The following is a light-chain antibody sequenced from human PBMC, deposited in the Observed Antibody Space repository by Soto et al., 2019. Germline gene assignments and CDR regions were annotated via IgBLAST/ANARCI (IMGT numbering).Light chain of an antibody. V-gene: IGKV1-9*01. CDR1: QGINSY. CDR2: AAS. J-gene: IGKJ4*01. Sequence: DIQLTQSPSFLSASVGDIVTINCRASQGINSYLAWYQQKPGKAPKLLIYAASTLQAGVTSRFSGDGSGTEFTLTIRSLQPEDFATYFCQQLHTYPLTFGGGTKVDIK. CDR3: QQLHTYPLT.